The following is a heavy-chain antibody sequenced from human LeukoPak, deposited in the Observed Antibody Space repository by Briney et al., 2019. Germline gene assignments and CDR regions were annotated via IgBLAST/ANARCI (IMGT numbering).Heavy chain of an antibody. Sequence: ASVKVSCKASGYTFTSYDINWVRQATGQGLEWMGWMNPNSGNTGYAQKFQGRVTMTRNTSISTAYMELSSLRSEDTAVYYCASFQGAYSYSGYDLNLDAFDIWGQGTMVTVSS. CDR2: MNPNSGNT. CDR3: ASFQGAYSYSGYDLNLDAFDI. V-gene: IGHV1-8*01. J-gene: IGHJ3*02. CDR1: GYTFTSYD. D-gene: IGHD5-12*01.